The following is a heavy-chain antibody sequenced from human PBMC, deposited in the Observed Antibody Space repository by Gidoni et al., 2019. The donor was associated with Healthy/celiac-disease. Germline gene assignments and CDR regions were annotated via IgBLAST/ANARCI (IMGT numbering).Heavy chain of an antibody. CDR3: ARDLDGSYYYYMDV. CDR1: VGSISSYY. CDR2: IYYSGST. D-gene: IGHD2-15*01. V-gene: IGHV4-59*01. Sequence: QVQLQESGPGLVKPSETLSLTCTVSVGSISSYYWSWIRQPPGKGLEWIGYIYYSGSTNYNPSLKSRVTISVDTSKNQFSLKLSSVTAADTAVYYCARDLDGSYYYYMDVWGKGTTVTVSS. J-gene: IGHJ6*03.